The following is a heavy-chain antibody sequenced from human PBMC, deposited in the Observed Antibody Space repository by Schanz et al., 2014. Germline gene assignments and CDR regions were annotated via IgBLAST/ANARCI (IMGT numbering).Heavy chain of an antibody. CDR3: ARSNYYDNSDYYNSFDY. CDR2: ISAYNGNT. J-gene: IGHJ4*02. D-gene: IGHD3-22*01. CDR1: GYTFTSYG. Sequence: VQLEQSGAEVKKPGSSVKVSCKASGYTFTSYGINWVRQAPGQGLEWMGWISAYNGNTNYAQKLQGRVTMTTDTSTSTAYIELRRRRSDDAAVYYCARSNYYDNSDYYNSFDYWGQGTLVTVSS. V-gene: IGHV1-18*01.